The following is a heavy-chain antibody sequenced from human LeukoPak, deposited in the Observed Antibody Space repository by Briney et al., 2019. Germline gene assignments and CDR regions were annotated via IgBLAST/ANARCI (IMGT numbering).Heavy chain of an antibody. CDR3: AKASAFYYDSSGYSAPFDH. CDR2: ISGSGETT. Sequence: GSLRLSCAASGFTFGSYGMGWVRQAPGKGLEWVATISGSGETTYYADSVQGRFTISRGNSNNTLYLQMNSLRADDTGLYFCAKASAFYYDSSGYSAPFDHWGQGTLVIVSS. J-gene: IGHJ4*02. V-gene: IGHV3-23*01. CDR1: GFTFGSYG. D-gene: IGHD3-22*01.